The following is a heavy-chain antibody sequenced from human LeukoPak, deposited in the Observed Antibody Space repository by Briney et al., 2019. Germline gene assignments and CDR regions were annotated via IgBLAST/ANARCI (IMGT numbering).Heavy chain of an antibody. CDR2: IYYSGST. D-gene: IGHD3-22*01. Sequence: PSETLSLTCTVSGSSISSSSYYWGWIRQPPGKGLEWIGSIYYSGSTYYNPSLRSRVTISVDTSKNQFSLKLSSVTAADTAVYYCAAGGITMIVVDNPAAFDIWGQGTMVTVSS. V-gene: IGHV4-39*01. CDR1: GSSISSSSYY. CDR3: AAGGITMIVVDNPAAFDI. J-gene: IGHJ3*02.